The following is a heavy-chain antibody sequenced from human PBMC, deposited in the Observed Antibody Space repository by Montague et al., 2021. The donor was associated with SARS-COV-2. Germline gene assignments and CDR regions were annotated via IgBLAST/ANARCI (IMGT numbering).Heavy chain of an antibody. Sequence: SETLSLTCTVSGGSIGSSSYYWGWIRQPPGKGLEWIGSIYHSGSTYYNPSLKSRVTISVDTSKNQFSLKLSSVTAADTAVYYCTRVGRQQLVRLSGMDVWGQGTTVTVSS. CDR1: GGSIGSSSYY. D-gene: IGHD6-13*01. J-gene: IGHJ6*02. CDR3: TRVGRQQLVRLSGMDV. CDR2: IYHSGST. V-gene: IGHV4-39*07.